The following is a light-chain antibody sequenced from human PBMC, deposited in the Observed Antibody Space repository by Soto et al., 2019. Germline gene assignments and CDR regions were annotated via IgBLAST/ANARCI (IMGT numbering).Light chain of an antibody. J-gene: IGLJ2*01. CDR2: EVN. CDR3: SSYAGSNNLV. V-gene: IGLV2-8*01. CDR1: SSDVGGYKY. Sequence: QSALTQPPSASGSPGQSVTISCTGTSSDVGGYKYVSWYQQYPGKAPKLIIYEVNKRPSGVPDRFSGSKSGNTASLTVSGLQSEDAADYYCSSYAGSNNLVFGGGTKLTVL.